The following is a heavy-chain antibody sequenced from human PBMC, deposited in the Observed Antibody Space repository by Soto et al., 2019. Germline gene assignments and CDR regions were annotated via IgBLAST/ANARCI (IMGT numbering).Heavy chain of an antibody. V-gene: IGHV5-10-1*01. J-gene: IGHJ5*02. Sequence: GESLKISCKGSGYSFTSYWISWVRQMPGKGLEWMGRIDPSDSYTNYSPSFQGHVTISADKSISTAYLQWSSLRASDTAMYYCATIEVVIQGWFDTWGQGTLVTVSS. CDR2: IDPSDSYT. D-gene: IGHD3-3*01. CDR1: GYSFTSYW. CDR3: ATIEVVIQGWFDT.